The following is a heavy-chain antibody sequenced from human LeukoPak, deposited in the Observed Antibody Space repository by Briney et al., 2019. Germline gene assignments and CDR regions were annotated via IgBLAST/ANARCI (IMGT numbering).Heavy chain of an antibody. Sequence: GGSLRLSCAASGFTFSSYLMHWVRQAPGKGLVWVSRINSDGSSTSYADSVKGRFTLSRDTSKNTLYLQMNSLRAEDTAVYYCAKYNWNYFFQHWGQGTLVTVSS. CDR2: INSDGSST. CDR3: AKYNWNYFFQH. CDR1: GFTFSSYL. V-gene: IGHV3-74*01. J-gene: IGHJ1*01. D-gene: IGHD1-7*01.